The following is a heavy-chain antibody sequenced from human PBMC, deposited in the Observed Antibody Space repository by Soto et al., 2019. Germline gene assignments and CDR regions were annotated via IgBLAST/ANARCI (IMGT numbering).Heavy chain of an antibody. CDR1: GFTLSSFS. J-gene: IGHJ5*01. Sequence: GGSLRLSCVASGFTLSSFSMSWVRQTPGKGLEWVSSITTGNDYISYADSVKGRFTISRDNAKNSLFLQMNSLSAEDTALYFCARDSYSSLFDSWGQGTLVTVSS. V-gene: IGHV3-21*01. CDR2: ITTGNDYI. CDR3: ARDSYSSLFDS. D-gene: IGHD6-19*01.